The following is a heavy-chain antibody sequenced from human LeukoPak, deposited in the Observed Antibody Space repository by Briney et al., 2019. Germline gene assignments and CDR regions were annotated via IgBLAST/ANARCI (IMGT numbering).Heavy chain of an antibody. V-gene: IGHV1-18*01. Sequence: GASVKVSCKASGYRFNNYGISWVRQAPGQGLEWMGWISGYNGNTNYAQRLQGRVTMTTDTSTSTAHMELRSLRSDDTAVYYCARDTPRSLGVVLVADLRYFYYMDVWGKGTTVTVSS. CDR1: GYRFNNYG. J-gene: IGHJ6*03. D-gene: IGHD2-15*01. CDR2: ISGYNGNT. CDR3: ARDTPRSLGVVLVADLRYFYYMDV.